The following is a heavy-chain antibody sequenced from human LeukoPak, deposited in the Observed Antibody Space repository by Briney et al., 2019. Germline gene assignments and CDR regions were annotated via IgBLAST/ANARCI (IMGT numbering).Heavy chain of an antibody. J-gene: IGHJ4*02. CDR2: ISDSGST. CDR1: GGSISSPSYY. D-gene: IGHD2/OR15-2a*01. CDR3: TRENRPFCPFAY. V-gene: IGHV4-39*07. Sequence: SETLSLTCTVSGGSISSPSYYWGWIRQPPGKGLEWIGRISDSGSTYYNPSLKSRVTISVDTSKNQFSLSLTSVTAADSAVYYCTRENRPFCPFAYWGQGVLVTVSS.